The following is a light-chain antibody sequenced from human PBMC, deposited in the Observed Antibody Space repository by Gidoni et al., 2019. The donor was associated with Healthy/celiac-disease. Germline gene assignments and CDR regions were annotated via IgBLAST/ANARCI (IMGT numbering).Light chain of an antibody. V-gene: IGKV3-11*01. J-gene: IGKJ4*01. CDR2: DAS. CDR1: LSVSSY. CDR3: QQRSNWPLT. Sequence: EIVLTQSQDTLSLSPGERATLSCRTSLSVSSYLAWYQQKHGQAPRLLIYDASNRATGIPARFSGSGSVTDCPLTISSLEPEDFAVYYCQQRSNWPLTFGGGTKVEIK.